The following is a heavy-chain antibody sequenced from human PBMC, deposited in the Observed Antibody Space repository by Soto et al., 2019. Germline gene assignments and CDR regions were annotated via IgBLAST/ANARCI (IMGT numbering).Heavy chain of an antibody. CDR3: ARGAGMVRGVLIITHDY. J-gene: IGHJ4*02. CDR2: INHSGST. V-gene: IGHV4-34*01. D-gene: IGHD3-10*01. CDR1: GGSFSGYY. Sequence: SETLSLTCAVYGGSFSGYYWSWIRQPPGKGLEWIGEINHSGSTNYNPSLKSRVTISVDTSKNQFSLKLSSVTAADTAVYYCARGAGMVRGVLIITHDYWGQGTLVTVYS.